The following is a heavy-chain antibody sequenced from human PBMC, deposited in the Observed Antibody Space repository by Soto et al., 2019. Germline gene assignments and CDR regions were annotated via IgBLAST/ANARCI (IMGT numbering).Heavy chain of an antibody. V-gene: IGHV1-3*01. Sequence: QVQLVQSGAEVKKPGASVKVSCKASGYSFTTHSMHWVRQAPGQRLEWMGWINAGNGNTKYSQKFQGRVTITRDTSASTAYMELSSLISEDTAVYYCASSTQSYDSFVSEYFQNWGQGTLVTVSS. CDR3: ASSTQSYDSFVSEYFQN. CDR1: GYSFTTHS. CDR2: INAGNGNT. J-gene: IGHJ1*01. D-gene: IGHD3-16*01.